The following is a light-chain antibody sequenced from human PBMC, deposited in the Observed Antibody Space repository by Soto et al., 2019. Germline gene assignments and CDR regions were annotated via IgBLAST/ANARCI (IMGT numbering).Light chain of an antibody. CDR2: DAS. CDR3: QQRSNWPRLIT. Sequence: EIVLTQSPATLSLSPGERATLSCRASQSVSSYLAWYQQKPGQAPRLLIYDASNRATGIPARFSGSGSGTDFTLTISSLEPEDFAVYYCQQRSNWPRLITFGQGTRLEIK. CDR1: QSVSSY. J-gene: IGKJ5*01. V-gene: IGKV3-11*01.